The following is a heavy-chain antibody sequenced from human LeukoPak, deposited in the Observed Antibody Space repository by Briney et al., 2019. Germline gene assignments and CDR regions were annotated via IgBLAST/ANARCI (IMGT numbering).Heavy chain of an antibody. CDR2: IWYDGNNK. V-gene: IGHV3-33*06. CDR1: GFTCSSYG. CDR3: AKASLAYCGNNCCSDMDY. Sequence: GGSLRLSCAASGFTCSSYGMHWIRQPPGKGLEWVAIIWYDGNNKHYADFVKGRFTISRDNSNNTLYLHMNSLRAEDTGIYYCAKASLAYCGNNCCSDMDYWGQGTLVTVSS. D-gene: IGHD2-21*02. J-gene: IGHJ4*02.